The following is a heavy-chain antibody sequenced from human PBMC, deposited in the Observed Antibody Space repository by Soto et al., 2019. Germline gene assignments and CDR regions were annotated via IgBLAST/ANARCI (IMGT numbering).Heavy chain of an antibody. D-gene: IGHD3-10*01. CDR3: PRDSGYGSGSCVNHYLDC. V-gene: IGHV3-7*01. Sequence: XGSLRLPCSPAGYPLRSYSMSWVREAPGRGLEWLATIKTDASEKKYVDSVKGRFTVSRDNANNSLYLQMDSLRAEDTAVYYCPRDSGYGSGSCVNHYLDCSRRGALVTVS. CDR2: IKTDASEK. J-gene: IGHJ4*01. CDR1: GYPLRSYS.